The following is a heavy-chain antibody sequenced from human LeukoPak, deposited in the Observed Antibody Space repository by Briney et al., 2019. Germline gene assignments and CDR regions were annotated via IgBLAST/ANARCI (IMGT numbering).Heavy chain of an antibody. CDR3: ALEVGTTKAFDI. J-gene: IGHJ3*02. CDR1: GGSISSGSYY. D-gene: IGHD1-1*01. Sequence: TSETLSLTRTVSGGSISSGSYYWSWIRQPAGKGLEWIGRIYTSGSTNYNPSLKSRVTISVDTSKNQFSLKLSSVTAADTAVYYCALEVGTTKAFDIWGQGTMVTVSS. V-gene: IGHV4-61*02. CDR2: IYTSGST.